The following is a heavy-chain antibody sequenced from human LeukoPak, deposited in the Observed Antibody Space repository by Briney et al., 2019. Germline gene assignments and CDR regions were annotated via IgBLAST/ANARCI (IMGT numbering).Heavy chain of an antibody. CDR2: IYYSGST. V-gene: IGHV4-31*03. CDR1: GGSISSGGYY. CDR3: AREPPGGSYYFDY. J-gene: IGHJ4*02. Sequence: SQTLSLTCTVSGGSISSGGYYWSWIRQHTGKGLEWIGYIYYSGSTYYNPSLKSRVTISVDTSKNQFSLKLSSVTAADTAVYYCAREPPGGSYYFDYWGQGTLVTVSS. D-gene: IGHD1-26*01.